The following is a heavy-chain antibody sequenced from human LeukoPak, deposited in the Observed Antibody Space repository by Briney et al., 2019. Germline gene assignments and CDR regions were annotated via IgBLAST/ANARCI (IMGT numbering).Heavy chain of an antibody. CDR1: GYTFASYG. Sequence: ASVKVSCKASGYTFASYGISWVRQAPGQGLEWMGWISGYCGNTDSARNLQGRVTMTRDTSTSTAYMELRSLTSDDTAVYYCARRGPVGGGWGFDYWGQGTLVTVSS. CDR2: ISGYCGNT. CDR3: ARRGPVGGGWGFDY. V-gene: IGHV1-18*01. J-gene: IGHJ4*02. D-gene: IGHD6-19*01.